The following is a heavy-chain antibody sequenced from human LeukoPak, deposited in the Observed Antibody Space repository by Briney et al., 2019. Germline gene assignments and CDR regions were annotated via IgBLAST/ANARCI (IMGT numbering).Heavy chain of an antibody. V-gene: IGHV4-34*01. CDR1: GGSFSGYY. CDR2: INHSGST. CDR3: ARGPLGRFDY. D-gene: IGHD1-26*01. Sequence: SETPSLTCAVYGGSFSGYYWSWIRQPPGKGLEWIGEINHSGSTNYNPSLKSRVTISVDTSKNQFSLKLSSVTAADTAVYYCARGPLGRFDYWGQGTLVTVSS. J-gene: IGHJ4*02.